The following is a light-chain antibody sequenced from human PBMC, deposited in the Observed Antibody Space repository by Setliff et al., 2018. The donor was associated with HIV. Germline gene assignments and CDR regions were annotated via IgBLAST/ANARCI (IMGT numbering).Light chain of an antibody. V-gene: IGLV1-44*01. J-gene: IGLJ1*01. CDR2: ATA. CDR1: SSNIGTNP. Sequence: QSALTQPPSASGTPGQWVSISCSGSSSNIGTNPVHWYQQLPGTAPKLLIYATAQRPIGVPDRFSGSKSGTSASLAISRLQSEDEGDYYCAAWDGSLNGHVFGTGTKVTVL. CDR3: AAWDGSLNGHV.